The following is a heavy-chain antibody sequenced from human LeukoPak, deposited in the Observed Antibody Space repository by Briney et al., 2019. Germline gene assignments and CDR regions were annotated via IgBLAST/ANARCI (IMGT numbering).Heavy chain of an antibody. V-gene: IGHV5-51*01. CDR3: ARQGYSYGYYLCDY. CDR2: TYPGDSDT. J-gene: IGHJ4*02. D-gene: IGHD5-18*01. CDR1: GYSLTNYW. Sequence: GESLKISCKGSGYSLTNYWIAWVRQMPGKGLEWMGITYPGDSDTRYSPSFQGQVTISADKSISTAYLQWSSLKASDTAMYYCARQGYSYGYYLCDYWGQGTLVTVSS.